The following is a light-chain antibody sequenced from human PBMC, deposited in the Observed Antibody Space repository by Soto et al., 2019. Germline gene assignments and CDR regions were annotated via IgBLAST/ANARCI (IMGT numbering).Light chain of an antibody. CDR2: GSS. J-gene: IGKJ1*01. V-gene: IGKV1-39*01. CDR3: TAPSRPPSR. Sequence: SNITHSPSSLSASIGDRVTITCRAGQGIISYLNCYQQKTEKAPRLLIYGSSTSLNGVPPRFSGSGSGTHFTLTICSLQPEDEATYFCTAPSRPPSRFAQGTML. CDR1: QGIISY.